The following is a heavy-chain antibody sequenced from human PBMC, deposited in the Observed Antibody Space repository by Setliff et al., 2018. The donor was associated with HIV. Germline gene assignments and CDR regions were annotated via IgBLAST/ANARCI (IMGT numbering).Heavy chain of an antibody. Sequence: ASVKVSCKASGYTFTGYYMHWVRQAPGQGLEWMGRINPNSGGTNYAQKFQGRVTMTRDTSISTAYMELGRLRSDDTAVYYCATLYYYDSSGYYRDVDYWGQGTLVTVSS. CDR2: INPNSGGT. D-gene: IGHD3-22*01. V-gene: IGHV1-2*06. CDR3: ATLYYYDSSGYYRDVDY. CDR1: GYTFTGYY. J-gene: IGHJ4*02.